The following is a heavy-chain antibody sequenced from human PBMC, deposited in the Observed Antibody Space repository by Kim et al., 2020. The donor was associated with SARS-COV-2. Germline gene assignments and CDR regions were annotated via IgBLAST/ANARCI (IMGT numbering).Heavy chain of an antibody. CDR3: ARPWGEPTRWFDP. Sequence: SETLSLTCTVSGGSISSSSYYWGWIRQPPGKGLEWIGSIYYSGSTYYNPSLKSRVTISVDTSKNQFSLKLSSVTAADTAVYYCARPWGEPTRWFDPWGQGTLVTVSS. V-gene: IGHV4-39*07. CDR1: GGSISSSSYY. D-gene: IGHD3-16*01. J-gene: IGHJ5*02. CDR2: IYYSGST.